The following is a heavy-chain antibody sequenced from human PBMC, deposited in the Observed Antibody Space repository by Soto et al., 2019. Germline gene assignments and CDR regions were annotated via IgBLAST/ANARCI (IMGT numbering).Heavy chain of an antibody. Sequence: EVQLVESGGGLVQPGGSLRLSCAASGFTFSSHWMHWVRQAPGKGLVWVSRIDNDEHITKDADSVKGRFTTSRDNAKNMLYLQMNSLRVEDTAVYYCVRDGRGTKIANYYYGMDVWGQGTTVTVSS. D-gene: IGHD3-10*01. J-gene: IGHJ6*02. CDR3: VRDGRGTKIANYYYGMDV. CDR2: IDNDEHIT. CDR1: GFTFSSHW. V-gene: IGHV3-74*01.